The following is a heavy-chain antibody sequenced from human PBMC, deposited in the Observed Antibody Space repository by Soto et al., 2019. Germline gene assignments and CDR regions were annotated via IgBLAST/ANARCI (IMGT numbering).Heavy chain of an antibody. D-gene: IGHD3-3*01. V-gene: IGHV1-69*02. CDR1: GGTFSNYT. CDR2: IIPILGIA. CDR3: ARAYQGYDFWSGYYGFDY. Sequence: QVQLVQSGAEVKKPGSSVKVSCKASGGTFSNYTISWVRQAPGQGLEWMGRIIPILGIANYAQKFQGRVTITADKSTSTAYMELSSLRSEDTAVYYCARAYQGYDFWSGYYGFDYWGQGTLVTVSS. J-gene: IGHJ4*02.